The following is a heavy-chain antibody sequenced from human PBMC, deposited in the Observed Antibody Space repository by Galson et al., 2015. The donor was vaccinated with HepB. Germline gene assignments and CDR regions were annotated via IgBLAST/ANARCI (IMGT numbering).Heavy chain of an antibody. CDR3: ARDFYDFWSGNPRYYYYMDV. CDR2: INPSGGST. Sequence: SVKVSCKTSGYTFTSYYMHWVRQAPGQGLEWMGIINPSGGSTSYAQKFQGRVTMTRDTSTSTAYMELRSLRSDDTAVYYCARDFYDFWSGNPRYYYYMDVWGKGTTVTVSS. V-gene: IGHV1-46*01. CDR1: GYTFTSYY. D-gene: IGHD3-3*01. J-gene: IGHJ6*03.